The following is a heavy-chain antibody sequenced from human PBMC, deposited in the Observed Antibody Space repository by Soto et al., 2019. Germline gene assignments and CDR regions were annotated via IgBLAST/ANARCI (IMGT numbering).Heavy chain of an antibody. Sequence: PSETLSLTCAVSGASISSSNWWTWVRQPPGKGLEWIGEIYHSGSTNYNPSLMSRVTISVDTSKNQFSLKLSSVTAADTAVYYCAKGEENYETLTGYQYHYFDDWGQGTLVNVSS. J-gene: IGHJ4*02. V-gene: IGHV4-4*02. CDR1: GASISSSNW. D-gene: IGHD3-9*01. CDR3: AKGEENYETLTGYQYHYFDD. CDR2: IYHSGST.